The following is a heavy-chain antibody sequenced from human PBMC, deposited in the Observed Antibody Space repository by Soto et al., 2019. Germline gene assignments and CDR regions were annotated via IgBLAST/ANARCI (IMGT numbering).Heavy chain of an antibody. J-gene: IGHJ4*02. V-gene: IGHV3-33*01. CDR2: IWYDGSNK. CDR1: RVSVSSYG. CDR3: AGSKFYYDSSYFDY. D-gene: IGHD3-22*01. Sequence: LRICCASCRVSVSSYGMHLVCKATGKGLEWVAVIWYDGSNKYYADSVKGRFTISRDNSKNTLYLQMNSLRAEDTAVYYCAGSKFYYDSSYFDYWGRGTLVSVSS.